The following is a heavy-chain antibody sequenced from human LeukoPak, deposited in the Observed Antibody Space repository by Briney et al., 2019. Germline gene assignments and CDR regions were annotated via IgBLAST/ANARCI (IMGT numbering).Heavy chain of an antibody. CDR3: ARVTGTWWVDY. CDR2: ISYDGSNK. CDR1: GFTFSSYA. Sequence: GRSLRLSCAASGFTFSSYAMHWVRQAPGKGLEWVAVISYDGSNKNYADSVKGRFTISRDNSKNTLYLEMNSLRAEDTAVYYCARVTGTWWVDYWGQGTLVTVSS. V-gene: IGHV3-30-3*01. J-gene: IGHJ4*02. D-gene: IGHD2-8*02.